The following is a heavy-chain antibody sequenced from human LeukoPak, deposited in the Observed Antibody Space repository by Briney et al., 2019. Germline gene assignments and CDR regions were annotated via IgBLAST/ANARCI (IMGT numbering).Heavy chain of an antibody. J-gene: IGHJ3*02. CDR1: GGTFSSYA. Sequence: SVNVSCKASGGTFSSYAISWVRQAPGQGLEWMGGIIPIFGTANYAQKFQGRVTITADESTSTAYMELSSLRSEGTAVYYCARSSGYDHDAFDIWGQGTMVTVSS. V-gene: IGHV1-69*13. CDR3: ARSSGYDHDAFDI. D-gene: IGHD3-22*01. CDR2: IIPIFGTA.